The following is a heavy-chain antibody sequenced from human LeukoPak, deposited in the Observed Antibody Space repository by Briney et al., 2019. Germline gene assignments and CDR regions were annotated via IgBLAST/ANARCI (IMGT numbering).Heavy chain of an antibody. CDR3: ARPRIAAAGNVYYMDV. V-gene: IGHV5-51*01. CDR1: GSSFTSYW. Sequence: GASLKISCKGSGSSFTSYWIGWVRQLPGKGLEWMGIIYPGDSDTRYRPSFQGQATISADKSISTAYLQWSSLKASDTAMYYCARPRIAAAGNVYYMDVWGKGTTVTVSS. D-gene: IGHD6-13*01. J-gene: IGHJ6*03. CDR2: IYPGDSDT.